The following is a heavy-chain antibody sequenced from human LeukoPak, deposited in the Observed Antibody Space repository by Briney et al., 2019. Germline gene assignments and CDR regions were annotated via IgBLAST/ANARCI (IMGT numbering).Heavy chain of an antibody. CDR3: ARVDYGDYSKDFDY. V-gene: IGHV4-34*01. Sequence: PSETLSLTCAVYGGSFSGYYWSWIRQPPGKGLEWIGEINHSGSTNYNPSLKSRVTISVDTSKNQFSLRLSSVTAADTAMYYCARVDYGDYSKDFDYWGQGILVTVSS. CDR1: GGSFSGYY. D-gene: IGHD4-17*01. CDR2: INHSGST. J-gene: IGHJ4*02.